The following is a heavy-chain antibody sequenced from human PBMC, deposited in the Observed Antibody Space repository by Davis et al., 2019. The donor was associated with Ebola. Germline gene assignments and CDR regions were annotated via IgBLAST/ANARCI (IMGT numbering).Heavy chain of an antibody. J-gene: IGHJ4*02. CDR3: VKDRFTVVVVHGGFDY. Sequence: GESLKISCSVSGFTFSSYAMHWVRQAPGKGLESVARISTNGETTYYADSVKGRFTISRDNSKDTLYLQMRNLRIDDTAVYYCVKDRFTVVVVHGGFDYWGQGALVTVSS. CDR1: GFTFSSYA. V-gene: IGHV3-64D*06. D-gene: IGHD2-15*01. CDR2: ISTNGETT.